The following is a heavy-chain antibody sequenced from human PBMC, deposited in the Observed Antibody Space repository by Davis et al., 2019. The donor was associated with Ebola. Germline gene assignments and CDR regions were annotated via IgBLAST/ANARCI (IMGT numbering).Heavy chain of an antibody. D-gene: IGHD3-22*01. Sequence: GSLRLSCAASGFIFSSYGMHWVRQLPGKGLEWIGEIYHGGNTNYNPSLKSRAIISVDKSKNQFSLKLSSVTAADTAVYYCARDYYDSNGYLYYFDSWGQGTLVTVSS. CDR1: GFIFSSYG. CDR2: IYHGGNT. CDR3: ARDYYDSNGYLYYFDS. J-gene: IGHJ4*02. V-gene: IGHV4-4*02.